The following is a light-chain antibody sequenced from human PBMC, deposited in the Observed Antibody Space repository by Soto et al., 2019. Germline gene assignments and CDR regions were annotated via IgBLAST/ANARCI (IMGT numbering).Light chain of an antibody. CDR1: QSVSSSY. Sequence: EIVLTQSPGTLSLSPGERATLSCRASQSVSSSYLAWYQQKPGQAPRLLIYGASSRATGIPDRFSGSGSGTDFTLTISRLEPEDFAVYYCQQYGLQGYSFGQGTKLEIK. J-gene: IGKJ2*03. CDR3: QQYGLQGYS. CDR2: GAS. V-gene: IGKV3-20*01.